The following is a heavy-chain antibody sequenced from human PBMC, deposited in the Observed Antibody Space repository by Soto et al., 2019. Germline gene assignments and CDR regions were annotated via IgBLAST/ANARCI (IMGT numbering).Heavy chain of an antibody. V-gene: IGHV3-21*01. Sequence: GGSLRLSCAASGFTFSSYSMNWVRQAPGKGLEWVSSISSSSSYIYYADSVKGRFTISRDNAKNSLYLQMNSLRAEDTAVYYCARALRYSYGYYPNDYWGQGTLVTVSS. D-gene: IGHD5-18*01. CDR1: GFTFSSYS. CDR3: ARALRYSYGYYPNDY. J-gene: IGHJ4*02. CDR2: ISSSSSYI.